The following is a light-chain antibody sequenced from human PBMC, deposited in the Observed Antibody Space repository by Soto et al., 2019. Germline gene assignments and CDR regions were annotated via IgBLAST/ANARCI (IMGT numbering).Light chain of an antibody. J-gene: IGKJ4*01. Sequence: IVLTQSPGTLSLSPGERATLSCRASDSVSISYLAWYQQRSGQPPRLLMYGTSSRATGIPGRFSGSGSGTDFTLTISRLVPEDSAVYFCQQWGNSPRVTFGGGTKVEI. CDR1: DSVSISY. CDR3: QQWGNSPRVT. CDR2: GTS. V-gene: IGKV3-20*01.